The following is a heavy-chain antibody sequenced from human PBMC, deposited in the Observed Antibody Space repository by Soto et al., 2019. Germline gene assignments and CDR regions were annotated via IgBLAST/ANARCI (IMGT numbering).Heavy chain of an antibody. D-gene: IGHD6-13*01. CDR3: ARKGGVIMHSIAAAGPDYYYYGMDV. CDR2: ISAYNGNT. V-gene: IGHV1-18*04. Sequence: GASVKVSCKASGYTFTSYGISWVRQAPGQGLEWMGWISAYNGNTNYAQKLQGRVTMTTDTSTSTAYMELRSLRSDDTAVYYCARKGGVIMHSIAAAGPDYYYYGMDVWGQGTTVTVSS. CDR1: GYTFTSYG. J-gene: IGHJ6*02.